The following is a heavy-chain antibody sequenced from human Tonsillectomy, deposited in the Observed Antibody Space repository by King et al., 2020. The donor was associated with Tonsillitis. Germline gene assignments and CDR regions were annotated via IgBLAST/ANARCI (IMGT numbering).Heavy chain of an antibody. CDR2: IKQDGSEK. D-gene: IGHD3-22*01. Sequence: VQLVESGGGLVQPGGSLRLSCAASGVTFSSYWMSWVRQAPGKGLEWVANIKQDGSEKYYVDSVKGRFTISRDNAKNSLYLQMNSLRAEDTAVYYCARDYYDSSGYSHDAFDIWGQGTMVTVSS. V-gene: IGHV3-7*03. CDR1: GVTFSSYW. CDR3: ARDYYDSSGYSHDAFDI. J-gene: IGHJ3*02.